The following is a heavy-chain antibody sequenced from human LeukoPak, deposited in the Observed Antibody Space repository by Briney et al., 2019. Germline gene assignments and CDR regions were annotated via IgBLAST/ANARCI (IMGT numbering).Heavy chain of an antibody. CDR1: GFTSSSYE. Sequence: GGSLRLSCAASGFTSSSYEMNWVRQAPGKGLEWVSYISSSGSTIYYADSVKGRFTISRDNAKNSLYLQMNSLRAEDTAVYYCARDRGVPAAIFDYWGQGTLVTVSS. J-gene: IGHJ4*02. D-gene: IGHD2-2*01. CDR2: ISSSGSTI. V-gene: IGHV3-48*03. CDR3: ARDRGVPAAIFDY.